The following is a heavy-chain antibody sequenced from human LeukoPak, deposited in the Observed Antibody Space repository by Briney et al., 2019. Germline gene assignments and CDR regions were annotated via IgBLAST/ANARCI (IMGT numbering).Heavy chain of an antibody. CDR1: GGTFSSYA. CDR3: AREVIRVYYFDY. J-gene: IGHJ4*02. D-gene: IGHD3-22*01. CDR2: IIPIFGTA. V-gene: IGHV1-69*05. Sequence: SVKVSCKASGGTFSSYAISWVRQAPGQGLEWMGRIIPIFGTANYAQKFQGRVTITTGESTSTAYMELSSLRSEDTAVYYCAREVIRVYYFDYWGQGTLVTVSS.